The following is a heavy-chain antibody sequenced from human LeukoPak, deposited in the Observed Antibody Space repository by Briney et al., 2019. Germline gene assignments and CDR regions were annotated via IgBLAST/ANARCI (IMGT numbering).Heavy chain of an antibody. CDR3: AKDRYCSGGSCSSDFDY. Sequence: GVSLRLSCAASGFTFSTYAVSWVRQAPGKGLEWVSAISGSGDRTYYADSVKGRFTISRDNSKNTLYLQMNSPRAEDTAVYYCAKDRYCSGGSCSSDFDYWGQGTLVTVSS. CDR1: GFTFSTYA. CDR2: ISGSGDRT. J-gene: IGHJ4*02. V-gene: IGHV3-23*01. D-gene: IGHD2-15*01.